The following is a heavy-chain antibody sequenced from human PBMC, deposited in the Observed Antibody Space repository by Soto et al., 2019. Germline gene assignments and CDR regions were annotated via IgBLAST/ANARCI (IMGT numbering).Heavy chain of an antibody. Sequence: QVTLKESGPVLVKPTETLTLTCTVSGFSLSNARMGVSWIRQPPGKALEWLAHIFSNDEKSYSTSLKSRLTISTETSKSQVVLTMTNMDPVDTATYYCARMGLLLFGESINDYSYYGRDVWGQGTTVTVSS. V-gene: IGHV2-26*01. CDR2: IFSNDEK. CDR3: ARMGLLLFGESINDYSYYGRDV. CDR1: GFSLSNARMG. J-gene: IGHJ6*02. D-gene: IGHD3-10*01.